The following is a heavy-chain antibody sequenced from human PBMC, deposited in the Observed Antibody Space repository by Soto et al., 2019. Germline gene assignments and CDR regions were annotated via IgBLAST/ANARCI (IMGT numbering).Heavy chain of an antibody. CDR1: GFTFSSYS. CDR2: ISSSSSYI. V-gene: IGHV3-21*01. D-gene: IGHD3-22*01. J-gene: IGHJ5*02. CDR3: ARDRGYYYDSSGYKASWFDP. Sequence: GGSLRLSCAASGFTFSSYSMNWVRQAPGKGLEWVSSISSSSSYIYYADSVKGRFTISRDNAKNSLYLQMNSLRAEDTAVYYCARDRGYYYDSSGYKASWFDPWGQGTLVTVSS.